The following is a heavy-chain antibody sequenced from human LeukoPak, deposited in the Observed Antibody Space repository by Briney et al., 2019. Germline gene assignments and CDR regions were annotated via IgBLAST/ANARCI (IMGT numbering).Heavy chain of an antibody. Sequence: SETLSLTCTVSGCPISSYYWSWIRQPAGKGLEWIGRIYTSGSTNYNPSLKSRVTMSVDTAKNQFSLKLSAVTAADTAVYYCARGGYCSGGSCYEGDFDYWGQGTLVTVSS. V-gene: IGHV4-4*07. J-gene: IGHJ4*02. CDR3: ARGGYCSGGSCYEGDFDY. D-gene: IGHD2-15*01. CDR2: IYTSGST. CDR1: GCPISSYY.